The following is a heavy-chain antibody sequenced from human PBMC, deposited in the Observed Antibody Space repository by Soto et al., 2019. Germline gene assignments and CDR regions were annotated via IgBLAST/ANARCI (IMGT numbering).Heavy chain of an antibody. CDR1: GYSFNTYA. Sequence: QVQLVQSGAEVNKPGASVRVSCQASGYSFNTYAIHWVRQAPGQGLEWMGWINTANGNTECSQKFQGRVTFTRDTSATTAYMDLSSLRSEDTATYYCARRYKSAGWFDPWGQGTLVTVSS. D-gene: IGHD1-1*01. V-gene: IGHV1-3*04. J-gene: IGHJ5*02. CDR3: ARRYKSAGWFDP. CDR2: INTANGNT.